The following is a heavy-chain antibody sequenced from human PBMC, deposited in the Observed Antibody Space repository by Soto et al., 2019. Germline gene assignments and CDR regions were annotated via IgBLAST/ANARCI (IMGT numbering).Heavy chain of an antibody. J-gene: IGHJ6*02. CDR3: ARSAYFYGSAAHCDVMYF. CDR2: IYPGDSDT. CDR1: GYSFTSYW. V-gene: IGHV5-51*01. Sequence: PGESLKISCKGSGYSFTSYWIGWVRQMPGKGLEWMGIIYPGDSDTRYSPSFQGQVTISADKSISPAYLQWSSLKASDTAMYYCARSAYFYGSAAHCDVMYFCSQGSTDTVSS. D-gene: IGHD3-10*01.